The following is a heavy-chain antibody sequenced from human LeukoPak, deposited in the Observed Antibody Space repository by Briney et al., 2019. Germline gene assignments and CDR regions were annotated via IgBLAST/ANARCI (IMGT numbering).Heavy chain of an antibody. CDR3: ATGVVVVAATHAFDI. D-gene: IGHD2-15*01. Sequence: GASVKVSCKASGFTFTSSAMQWVRQARGQRLEWIGWIVVGSGNTNYAQKFQERVTITRDMSTSTAYMELSSLRSEDTAVYYCATGVVVVAATHAFDIWGQGTMVTVSS. CDR1: GFTFTSSA. CDR2: IVVGSGNT. V-gene: IGHV1-58*02. J-gene: IGHJ3*02.